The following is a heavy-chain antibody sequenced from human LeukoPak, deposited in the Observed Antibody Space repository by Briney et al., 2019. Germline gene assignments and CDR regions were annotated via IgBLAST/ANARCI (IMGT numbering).Heavy chain of an antibody. D-gene: IGHD3-3*01. CDR3: ARDYYDFWSGYSDY. CDR1: GYTFTGYY. CDR2: INPNSGGT. Sequence: VKVSCKASGYTFTGYYMHWVRQAPGQGLEWMGWINPNSGGTNYAQKFQGRVTMTRDTSISTAYMELSRLRSDDTAVYYCARDYYDFWSGYSDYWGQGTLVTVSS. J-gene: IGHJ4*02. V-gene: IGHV1-2*02.